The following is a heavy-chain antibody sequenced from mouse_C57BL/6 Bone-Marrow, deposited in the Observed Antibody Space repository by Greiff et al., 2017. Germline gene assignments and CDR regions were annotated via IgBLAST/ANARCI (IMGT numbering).Heavy chain of an antibody. CDR2: ISPGSGST. Sequence: QVQLQQPGAELVKPGASVKMSCKASGYTFTSYWITWVKQRPGQGLEWIGDISPGSGSTNYNEKFKSKATLTVDTSSSTAYMQLSSLTAEDSAVYYCARSRDYYGKGYWGQGTTLTVSS. V-gene: IGHV1-55*01. CDR1: GYTFTSYW. D-gene: IGHD1-1*01. J-gene: IGHJ2*01. CDR3: ARSRDYYGKGY.